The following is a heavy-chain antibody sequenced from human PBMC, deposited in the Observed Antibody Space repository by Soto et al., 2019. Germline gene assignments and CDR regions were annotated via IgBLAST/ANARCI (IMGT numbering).Heavy chain of an antibody. CDR1: GFTFDDYA. CDR2: ISWNSGSI. V-gene: IGHV3-9*01. J-gene: IGHJ4*02. D-gene: IGHD3-10*01. CDR3: AKGPGPRLITMVRGVISDYFDY. Sequence: GGSLRLSCAASGFTFDDYAMHWVRQAPGKGLEWVSGISWNSGSIGYADSVKGRFTISRDNAKNSLYLQMNSLRAEDTALYYCAKGPGPRLITMVRGVISDYFDYWGQGTLVTVSS.